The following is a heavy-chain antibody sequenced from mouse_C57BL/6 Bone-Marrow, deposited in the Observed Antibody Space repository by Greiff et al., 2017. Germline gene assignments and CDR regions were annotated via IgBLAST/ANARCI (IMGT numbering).Heavy chain of an antibody. J-gene: IGHJ3*01. V-gene: IGHV1-81*01. CDR1: GYTFTSYG. D-gene: IGHD2-2*01. Sequence: QVQLQQSGAELARPGASVKLSCKASGYTFTSYGISWVKQRTGQGLEWIGEIYPRSGNTYYNEKFKGKATLTADKSSSTAYMGLRSLTSEDSAVYFCAIYYGDDAAWFAYWGQGTLVTVSA. CDR2: IYPRSGNT. CDR3: AIYYGDDAAWFAY.